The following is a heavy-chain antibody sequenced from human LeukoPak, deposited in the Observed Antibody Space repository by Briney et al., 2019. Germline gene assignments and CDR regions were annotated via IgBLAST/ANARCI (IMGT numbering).Heavy chain of an antibody. J-gene: IGHJ4*02. CDR2: IYYSGNT. CDR1: GGSISRYY. V-gene: IGHV4-59*01. D-gene: IGHD1-1*01. CDR3: ARERRQLERWIDY. Sequence: SETLSLTCTVSGGSISRYYWSWIRQPPGKGLEWIGYIYYSGNTRYNPSLKSRVTISVDTPKNQFSLRLTSVTAVDTAVYYCARERRQLERWIDYWGQGTLVTVSS.